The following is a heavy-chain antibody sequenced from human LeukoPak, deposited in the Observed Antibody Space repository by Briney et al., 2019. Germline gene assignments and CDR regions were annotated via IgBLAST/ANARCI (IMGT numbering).Heavy chain of an antibody. CDR1: GYTFSNYG. J-gene: IGHJ4*02. CDR3: ATDTGDSGYEAPDN. D-gene: IGHD5-12*01. CDR2: INVYNGNT. V-gene: IGHV1-18*04. Sequence: GASVKVSCKTSGYTFSNYGISWVRQAPGQGLEWMGWINVYNGNTRYAQKFQGRLTVNTDTSTSTAFMELESLRPDDTAVYYCATDTGDSGYEAPDNWGQGTQVTVSS.